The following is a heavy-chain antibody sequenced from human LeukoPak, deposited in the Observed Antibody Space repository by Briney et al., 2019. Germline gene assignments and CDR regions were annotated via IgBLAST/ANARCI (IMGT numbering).Heavy chain of an antibody. V-gene: IGHV4-59*01. CDR2: IHYSGNT. CDR3: ARGRDTAMT. Sequence: SETLSLTCTVSGGSITNYYWNWIRQPPGKGLEWIGYIHYSGNTHYNPSLKSRVTISVDTSKNQFSLKLSSVTAADTAVYYCARGRDTAMTWGQGTLVTVSS. D-gene: IGHD5-18*01. CDR1: GGSITNYY. J-gene: IGHJ5*02.